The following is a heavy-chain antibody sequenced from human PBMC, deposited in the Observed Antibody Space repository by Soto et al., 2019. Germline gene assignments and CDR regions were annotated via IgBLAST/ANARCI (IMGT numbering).Heavy chain of an antibody. CDR1: GGSFSGYY. J-gene: IGHJ5*02. CDR3: ARGLWFGELLYEGNWFDP. V-gene: IGHV4-34*01. CDR2: INHSGST. Sequence: SETLSLTCAVYGGSFSGYYWSWIRQPPGKGLEWIGEINHSGSTNYNPSLKSRVTISVDTSKNQFSLKLSSVTAADTAVYYCARGLWFGELLYEGNWFDPWGQGTLVTVS. D-gene: IGHD3-10*01.